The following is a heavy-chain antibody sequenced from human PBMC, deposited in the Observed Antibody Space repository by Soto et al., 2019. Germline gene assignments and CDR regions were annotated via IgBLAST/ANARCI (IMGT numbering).Heavy chain of an antibody. J-gene: IGHJ6*02. Sequence: PGESLKISCKGSGYSFTSYWIGWVRQMPGKGLEWMGIIYPGDSDTRYSPSFQGQVTISADKSISTAYLQWSSLKASDTAMYYCARHGDSSGYYSKPPPAYYYYYGMDVWGQWTTVTVSS. CDR3: ARHGDSSGYYSKPPPAYYYYYGMDV. D-gene: IGHD3-22*01. V-gene: IGHV5-51*01. CDR1: GYSFTSYW. CDR2: IYPGDSDT.